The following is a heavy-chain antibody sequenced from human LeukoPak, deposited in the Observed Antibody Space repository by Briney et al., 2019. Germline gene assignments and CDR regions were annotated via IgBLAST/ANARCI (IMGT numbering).Heavy chain of an antibody. D-gene: IGHD3-16*01. V-gene: IGHV3-48*04. CDR3: ARGDWFDP. CDR2: ISSSSSTI. CDR1: GFTFRSYS. Sequence: GGSLRLSCAASGFTFRSYSMNWVRQAPGKGLEWVSYISSSSSTIYYADSVKGRFTISRDNAKNSLYLQMNSLRAEDTAVYYCARGDWFDPWGQGTLVTVSS. J-gene: IGHJ5*02.